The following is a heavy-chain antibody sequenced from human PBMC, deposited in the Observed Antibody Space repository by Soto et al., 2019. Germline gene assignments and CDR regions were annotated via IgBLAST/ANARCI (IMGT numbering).Heavy chain of an antibody. V-gene: IGHV3-30*18. CDR3: AKGEVRGIIPSYFDY. D-gene: IGHD3-10*01. CDR2: ISNDGSNE. Sequence: GGSLRLSCAGSGFTFRWFGMNWVRQAPGKGLEWVARISNDGSNEYYVDSVKGRFTISRDNSKNTLYLQMDSLRAEDTAVYYCAKGEVRGIIPSYFDYWGLGTLVTSPQ. CDR1: GFTFRWFG. J-gene: IGHJ4*02.